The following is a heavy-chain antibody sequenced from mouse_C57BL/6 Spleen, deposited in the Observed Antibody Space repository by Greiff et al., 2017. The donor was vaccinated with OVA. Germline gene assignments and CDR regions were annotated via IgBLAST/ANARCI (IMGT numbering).Heavy chain of an antibody. J-gene: IGHJ3*01. Sequence: QVQLQQPGAELVKPGASVKMSCKASGYTFTSYWITWVKQRPGQGLEWIGDIYPGSGSTNYNEKFKSKATLTVDTSSSTAYMQLSSLTSEDSAVYYCAGRKDSSGYFAYWGQGTLVTVSA. V-gene: IGHV1-55*01. CDR2: IYPGSGST. CDR1: GYTFTSYW. D-gene: IGHD3-2*02. CDR3: AGRKDSSGYFAY.